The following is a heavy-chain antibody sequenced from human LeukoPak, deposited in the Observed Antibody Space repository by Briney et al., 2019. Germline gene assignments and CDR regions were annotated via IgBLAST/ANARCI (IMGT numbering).Heavy chain of an antibody. V-gene: IGHV1-69*13. Sequence: ASVKVSCKASGGTFSSYAISWVRQAPGQGLEWMGGIIPIFGTANYAQKFQGRVTITADESTSTAYMELSSLRSEDTAVYHCARDRSGGLAAAGTYDYWGQGTLVTVSS. D-gene: IGHD6-13*01. CDR1: GGTFSSYA. CDR3: ARDRSGGLAAAGTYDY. J-gene: IGHJ4*02. CDR2: IIPIFGTA.